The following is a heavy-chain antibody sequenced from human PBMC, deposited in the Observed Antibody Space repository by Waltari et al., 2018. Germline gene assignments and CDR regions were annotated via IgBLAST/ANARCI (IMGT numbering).Heavy chain of an antibody. V-gene: IGHV3-48*04. CDR3: AREIGIGAFDI. CDR1: GFTFSSYS. Sequence: EVQLVESGGGLVQPGGSLRLSCAASGFTFSSYSMNWVRQAPGKGLEWVSYISSSSTIYYADSVKGRFTISRDNAKNSLYLQMNSLRAEDTVVYYCAREIGIGAFDIWGQGTMVTVSS. D-gene: IGHD1-26*01. J-gene: IGHJ3*02. CDR2: ISSSSTI.